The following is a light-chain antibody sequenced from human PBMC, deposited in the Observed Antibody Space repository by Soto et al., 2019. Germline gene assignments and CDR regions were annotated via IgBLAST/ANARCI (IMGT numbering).Light chain of an antibody. CDR2: EGS. V-gene: IGLV2-23*01. J-gene: IGLJ1*01. CDR3: GSYAGSSVDG. CDR1: SREVGSYFL. Sequence: QSVLFQLASVSVPSGQSITISCPGTSREVGSYFLVSVYLQHTGKAPKLMVYEGSKRPSGVSNRFTGYKSGNTAWLTISVLQAENWAVDFTGSYAGSSVDGFRCGPKATV.